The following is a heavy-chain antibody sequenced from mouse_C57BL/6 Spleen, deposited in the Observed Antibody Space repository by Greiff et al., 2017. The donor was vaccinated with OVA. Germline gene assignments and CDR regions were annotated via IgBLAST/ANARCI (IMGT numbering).Heavy chain of an antibody. V-gene: IGHV1-82*01. CDR3: ARSPGISTTVVGYFDG. Sequence: QVQLQQSGPELVKPGASVKISCKASGYAFSSSWMNWVKQRPGKGLEWIGRIYPGDGDTNSNGKFKGKATLTAYKSSSTAYMQLSSLTSEDSAVYFCARSPGISTTVVGYFDGWGTGTTVTVSS. J-gene: IGHJ1*03. D-gene: IGHD1-1*01. CDR2: IYPGDGDT. CDR1: GYAFSSSW.